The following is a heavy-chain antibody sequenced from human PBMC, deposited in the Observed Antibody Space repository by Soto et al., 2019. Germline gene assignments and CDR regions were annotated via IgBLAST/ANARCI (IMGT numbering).Heavy chain of an antibody. CDR2: IYWDDDK. V-gene: IGHV2-5*02. CDR1: GFSLSTSGVG. Sequence: QITLKESGPTLVKPTQTLTLTCTFSGFSLSTSGVGVGWIRQPPGKALEWLALIYWDDDKRYSPSLKSRLTITKDTSKNQVVLTMTNMDPVDTATYYCAHRRYGVPYYDFWSGYYTGWFDPWGQGTLVTVSS. CDR3: AHRRYGVPYYDFWSGYYTGWFDP. D-gene: IGHD3-3*01. J-gene: IGHJ5*02.